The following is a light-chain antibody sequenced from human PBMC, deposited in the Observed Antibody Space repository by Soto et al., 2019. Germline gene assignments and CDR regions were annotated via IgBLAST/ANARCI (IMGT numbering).Light chain of an antibody. V-gene: IGKV3-20*01. Sequence: EMVLTQSPGTLYLSPGERATLSCRASQSVSSTYLAWYQQNPGQAPRLLIYGASSRATGIPDRFSGSGSGTDFTLSISRLEPEDFAVYYCQQYGSSPWTSGQGTKVEIK. CDR3: QQYGSSPWT. J-gene: IGKJ1*01. CDR2: GAS. CDR1: QSVSSTY.